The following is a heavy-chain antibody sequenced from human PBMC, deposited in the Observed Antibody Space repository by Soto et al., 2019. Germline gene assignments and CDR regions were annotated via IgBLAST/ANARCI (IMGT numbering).Heavy chain of an antibody. CDR2: IDEDGSEY. CDR1: GFTFSSYW. J-gene: IGHJ4*02. CDR3: ARTGDGHHDFLDY. V-gene: IGHV3-7*01. D-gene: IGHD1-1*01. Sequence: EVHLEESGGGLVHPGGSLRLSCAASGFTFSSYWMNWVRQATGKGLEWVANIDEDGSEYNDAESVRGRFTISRDNAKNTLYLQMNSLRAADTAVYYCARTGDGHHDFLDYWGQGILVSVSS.